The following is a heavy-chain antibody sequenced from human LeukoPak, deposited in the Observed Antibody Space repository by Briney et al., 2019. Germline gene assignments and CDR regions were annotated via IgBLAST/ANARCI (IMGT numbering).Heavy chain of an antibody. J-gene: IGHJ4*02. Sequence: GASVKVSCKASGYAFTNNTISWVRQAPGQGLEWLGWISLYNETTNYAQTLQGRVTMTEDTSTDTAYMELSSLRSEDTAVYYCATDLVGPPYGDYVDYWGQGTLVTVSS. V-gene: IGHV1-18*01. D-gene: IGHD4-17*01. CDR2: ISLYNETT. CDR1: GYAFTNNT. CDR3: ATDLVGPPYGDYVDY.